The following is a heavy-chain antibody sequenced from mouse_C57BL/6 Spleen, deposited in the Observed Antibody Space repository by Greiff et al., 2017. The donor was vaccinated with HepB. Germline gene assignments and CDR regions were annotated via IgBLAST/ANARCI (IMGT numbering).Heavy chain of an antibody. CDR3: ASITTVDPGAMDY. CDR2: IDPSDSYT. J-gene: IGHJ4*01. V-gene: IGHV1-50*01. CDR1: GYTFTSYW. D-gene: IGHD1-1*01. Sequence: QVQLQQSGAELVKPGASVKLSCKASGYTFTSYWMQWVKQRPGQGLEWIGEIDPSDSYTNYNQKFKGKATLTVDTSSSTAYMQLSSLTSEDSAVYYCASITTVDPGAMDYWGQGTSVTVSS.